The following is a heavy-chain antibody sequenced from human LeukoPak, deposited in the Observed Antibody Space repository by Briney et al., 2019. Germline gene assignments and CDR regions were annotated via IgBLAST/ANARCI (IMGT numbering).Heavy chain of an antibody. J-gene: IGHJ4*02. D-gene: IGHD6-13*01. Sequence: ASVKVSCKASGYTFTSYYMHWVRQAPGQGLEWMGIINPSGGSTSYAQKFQGRVTMTRDMSTSTVYMELSSLRFEDTAVYYCARAAMIAAAGYGVDYWGQGTLVTVSS. CDR2: INPSGGST. CDR3: ARAAMIAAAGYGVDY. CDR1: GYTFTSYY. V-gene: IGHV1-46*01.